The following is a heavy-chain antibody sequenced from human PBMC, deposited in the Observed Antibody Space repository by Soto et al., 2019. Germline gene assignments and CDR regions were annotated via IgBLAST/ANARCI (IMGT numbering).Heavy chain of an antibody. J-gene: IGHJ6*02. Sequence: GESGAGVEQPWASVEAPRKAFGYPLPGYLIDLVPPAPRQGPEWMGWINPKRGDTKYAQQFQGRVTVTRDTSISTAYMELSRLRADDTAVYYCARSSGGYSYNGMDVWGQGTTVTVSS. V-gene: IGHV1-2*02. CDR3: ARSSGGYSYNGMDV. CDR2: INPKRGDT. D-gene: IGHD1-26*01. CDR1: GYPLPGYL.